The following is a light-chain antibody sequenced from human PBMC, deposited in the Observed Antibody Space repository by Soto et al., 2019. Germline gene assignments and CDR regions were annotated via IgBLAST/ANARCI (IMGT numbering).Light chain of an antibody. CDR1: QSVSGY. Sequence: EIVLTQSPATLSLSTGETATLSCRASQSVSGYIGWYQQKPGQAPRLLIYADSNRATGIPARFSGSGSGTDFTLTISSLEPEDFSVYYCQQRYNWPITFGQGTQLEIK. J-gene: IGKJ5*01. CDR2: ADS. V-gene: IGKV3-11*01. CDR3: QQRYNWPIT.